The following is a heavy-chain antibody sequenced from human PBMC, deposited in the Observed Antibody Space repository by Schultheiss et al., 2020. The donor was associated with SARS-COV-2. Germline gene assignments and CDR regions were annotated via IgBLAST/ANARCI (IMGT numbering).Heavy chain of an antibody. CDR3: ARGGLSVLPFDY. V-gene: IGHV4-39*07. CDR2: INHSGST. D-gene: IGHD3-10*01. CDR1: GGSISSGGYY. J-gene: IGHJ4*02. Sequence: SETLSLTCTVSGGSISSGGYYWSWIRQPPGKGLEWIGEINHSGSTNYNPSLKSRVTISVDTSKNQFSLKLSSVTAADTAVYYCARGGLSVLPFDYWGQGTLVTVSS.